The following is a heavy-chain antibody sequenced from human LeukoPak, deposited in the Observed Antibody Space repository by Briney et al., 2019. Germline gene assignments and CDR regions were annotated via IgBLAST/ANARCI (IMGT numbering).Heavy chain of an antibody. CDR3: ARRRMYYYDSSAGFFDY. CDR1: GGSISSYY. Sequence: ASETLSLTCTVSGGSISSYYWSWIRQPAGKGLEWIGRIYTSGSTSYNPSLKSRVTMSVDTSKNQFSLKLSSVTAADTAVYYCARRRMYYYDSSAGFFDYWGQGTLVTVSS. CDR2: IYTSGST. V-gene: IGHV4-4*07. J-gene: IGHJ4*02. D-gene: IGHD3-22*01.